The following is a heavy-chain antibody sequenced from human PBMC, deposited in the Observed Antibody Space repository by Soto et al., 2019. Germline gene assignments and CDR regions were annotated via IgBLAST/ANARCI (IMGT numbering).Heavy chain of an antibody. Sequence: PSQTLSLTCAISGDSVSSNSAAWNWIRQSPSRGLEWLGRTYYRSKWYNDYAVSVKSRITINPDTSKNQFSLKLSSVTAADTAVYYCARAPINCSGGTCYAGVDYWGQGTLVTVSS. J-gene: IGHJ4*02. D-gene: IGHD2-15*01. CDR2: TYYRSKWYN. V-gene: IGHV6-1*01. CDR3: ARAPINCSGGTCYAGVDY. CDR1: GDSVSSNSAA.